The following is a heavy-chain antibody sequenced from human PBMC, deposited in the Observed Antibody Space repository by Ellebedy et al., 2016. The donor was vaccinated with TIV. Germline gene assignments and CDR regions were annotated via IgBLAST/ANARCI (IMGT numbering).Heavy chain of an antibody. Sequence: GESLKISCAASGFTLSYYYMSWIRQAPGKGLECISDISSGGTTLYYADSVKGRFTISRDKAKNSLYLQMNSLRADDTAEYYCARARNRLGQISHFDSWGQGSLVTVSS. D-gene: IGHD2/OR15-2a*01. CDR2: ISSGGTTL. V-gene: IGHV3-11*01. CDR3: ARARNRLGQISHFDS. CDR1: GFTLSYYY. J-gene: IGHJ4*02.